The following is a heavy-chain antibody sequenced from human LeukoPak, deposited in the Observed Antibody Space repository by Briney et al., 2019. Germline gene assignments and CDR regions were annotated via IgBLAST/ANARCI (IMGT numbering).Heavy chain of an antibody. CDR3: AADSSSWYFNFDY. V-gene: IGHV1-58*02. J-gene: IGHJ4*02. Sequence: SVKVSCKASGFTFTSSAMQWVRQARGQRLGWIGWIVVGSGNTNYAQKFQERVTITRDMSTSTAYMELSSLRSEDTAVYYCAADSSSWYFNFDYWGQGTLVTVSS. CDR1: GFTFTSSA. CDR2: IVVGSGNT. D-gene: IGHD6-13*01.